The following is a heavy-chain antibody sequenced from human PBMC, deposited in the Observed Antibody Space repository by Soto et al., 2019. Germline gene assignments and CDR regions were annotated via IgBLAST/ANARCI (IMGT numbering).Heavy chain of an antibody. CDR1: GFTFSDHY. CDR3: TRVTKAGTTFFDS. Sequence: EVQLVESGGGLVQPGGSLRLSCAASGFTFSDHYMDWVRQAPGKGLEWVGRIRNKAKSYTSAYAASVKGRLTFSRDDSKNSVYLQINNLKIDDTAVYYCTRVTKAGTTFFDSWGQGILVTVSS. D-gene: IGHD6-19*01. J-gene: IGHJ4*02. CDR2: IRNKAKSYTS. V-gene: IGHV3-72*01.